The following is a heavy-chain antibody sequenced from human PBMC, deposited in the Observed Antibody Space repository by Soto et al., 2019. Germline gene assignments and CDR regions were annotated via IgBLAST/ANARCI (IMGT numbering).Heavy chain of an antibody. Sequence: PGESLKISCAASGFTFSIDAMSLVLQAPGKGPDWVSAISGSGGSTYYAYSVKGRFTISRDNSKNTLYLQMNSLRAEDTAVYYCAKATYYYASSGYFPFDYWGQGTLVTVSS. CDR2: ISGSGGST. CDR3: AKATYYYASSGYFPFDY. CDR1: GFTFSIDA. J-gene: IGHJ4*02. V-gene: IGHV3-23*01. D-gene: IGHD3-22*01.